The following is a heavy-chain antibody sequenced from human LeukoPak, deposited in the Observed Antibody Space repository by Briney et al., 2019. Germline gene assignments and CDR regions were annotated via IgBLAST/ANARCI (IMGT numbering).Heavy chain of an antibody. CDR1: GFTFSSYA. J-gene: IGHJ6*02. V-gene: IGHV3-30*14. Sequence: GGSLRLSCAASGFTFSSYAMHWVRQAPGKGLEWVAVISYDGSNKYYADSVKGRFTISRENAKNSLYLQMNSLRAGDTAVYYCARDGRGAAAGTGYYYYYGMDVWGQGTTVTVSS. CDR3: ARDGRGAAAGTGYYYYYGMDV. CDR2: ISYDGSNK. D-gene: IGHD6-13*01.